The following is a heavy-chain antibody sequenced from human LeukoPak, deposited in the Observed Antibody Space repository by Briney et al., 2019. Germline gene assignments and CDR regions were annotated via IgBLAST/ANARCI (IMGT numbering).Heavy chain of an antibody. J-gene: IGHJ6*02. CDR1: GFTFSSYA. V-gene: IGHV3-23*01. D-gene: IGHD6-13*01. Sequence: GGSLRLSCAASGFTFSSYAMSWVRQAPGKGLEWVSTISGNGGNTYYADSVKGRFTISRDNAKNSLYLQMNSLRAEDTAVYYCARLAGDPGYSSSWLPYYYGMDVWGQGTTVTVSS. CDR2: ISGNGGNT. CDR3: ARLAGDPGYSSSWLPYYYGMDV.